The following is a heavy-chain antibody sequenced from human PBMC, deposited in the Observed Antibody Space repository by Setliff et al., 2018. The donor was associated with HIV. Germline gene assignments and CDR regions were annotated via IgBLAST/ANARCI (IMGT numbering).Heavy chain of an antibody. CDR1: GFIFSSYS. Sequence: PGGSLRLSCAASGFIFSSYSMNWVRQAPGKGLEWVSYISSSTSTIYYADSVKGRFTISRDNAKNSLYLQMNSLRAEDTAVYYCASEAGASSGWFGYWGQGTLVTVSS. V-gene: IGHV3-48*01. CDR2: ISSSTSTI. J-gene: IGHJ4*02. D-gene: IGHD6-19*01. CDR3: ASEAGASSGWFGY.